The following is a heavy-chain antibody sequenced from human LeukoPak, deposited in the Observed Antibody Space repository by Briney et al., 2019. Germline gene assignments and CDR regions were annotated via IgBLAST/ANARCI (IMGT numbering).Heavy chain of an antibody. J-gene: IGHJ4*02. D-gene: IGHD1-14*01. Sequence: GGSLRLSCAASGFTFSSYWMHWVRQVPGKGLVWVSRITSEGSSTSYADSVKGRFTISRDNAKNSLYLQMNSLRAEDTAVYYCAREKAGSYYFDYWGQGTLVTVSP. CDR2: ITSEGSST. CDR1: GFTFSSYW. CDR3: AREKAGSYYFDY. V-gene: IGHV3-74*01.